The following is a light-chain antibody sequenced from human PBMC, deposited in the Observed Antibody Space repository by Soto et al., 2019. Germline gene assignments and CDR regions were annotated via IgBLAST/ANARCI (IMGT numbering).Light chain of an antibody. CDR3: QQYNRYWT. CDR1: QSISSW. CDR2: KAS. J-gene: IGKJ1*01. V-gene: IGKV1-5*03. Sequence: DIPMTQSPSTLSASVGDRVTITCRASQSISSWLAWYQQKPGKAPKLLIYKASSLESGVPSRFSGSGSGTEFTLTISSLQPEDFATYYCQQYNRYWTFGQGTKVEIK.